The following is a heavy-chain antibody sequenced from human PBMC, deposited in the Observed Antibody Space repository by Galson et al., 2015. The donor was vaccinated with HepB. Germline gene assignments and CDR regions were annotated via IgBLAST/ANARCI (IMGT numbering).Heavy chain of an antibody. CDR1: GGTFSSYA. V-gene: IGHV1-69*13. Sequence: SVKVSCKASGGTFSSYAISWVRQAPGQGLEWMGGIIPIFGTANYAQKFQGRVTITADESTSTAYMELSSLRSEDTAVYYCARVQGNYYGSGSSSPLGYYYGMDVWGQGTTVTVSS. CDR3: ARVQGNYYGSGSSSPLGYYYGMDV. D-gene: IGHD3-10*01. J-gene: IGHJ6*02. CDR2: IIPIFGTA.